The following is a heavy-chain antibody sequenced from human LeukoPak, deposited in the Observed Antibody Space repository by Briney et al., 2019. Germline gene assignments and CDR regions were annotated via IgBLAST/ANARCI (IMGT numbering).Heavy chain of an antibody. CDR3: ARGDYDTSGGGFDI. D-gene: IGHD3-22*01. CDR1: GDNVSSNSAA. J-gene: IGHJ3*02. V-gene: IGHV6-1*01. CDR2: TYYRSKWFF. Sequence: SQTLSLTCVISGDNVSSNSAAWNWIRQSPSGGLEWLGRTYYRSKWFFDYAVSMKSRLTINSDTSQSHFSPQLRSVTPEDTAVYYCARGDYDTSGGGFDIWGQGTLVTVSS.